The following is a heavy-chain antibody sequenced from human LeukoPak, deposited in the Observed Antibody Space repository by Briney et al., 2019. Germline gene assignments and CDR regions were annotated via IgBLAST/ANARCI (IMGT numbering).Heavy chain of an antibody. CDR3: ARRRYSSFSFDY. CDR1: GGSISSYY. CDR2: IYYSGST. V-gene: IGHV4-59*08. Sequence: PSETLSPTCTVSGGSISSYYWSWIRQPPGKGLEWIGYIYYSGSTNYNPSLKSRVTISVDTSKNQFSLKLSSVTAADTAVYYCARRRYSSFSFDYWGQGTLVTVSS. D-gene: IGHD6-6*01. J-gene: IGHJ4*02.